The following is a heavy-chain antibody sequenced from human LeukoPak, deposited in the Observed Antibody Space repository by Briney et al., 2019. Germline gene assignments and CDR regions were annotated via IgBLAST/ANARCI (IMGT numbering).Heavy chain of an antibody. J-gene: IGHJ3*02. V-gene: IGHV4-59*08. CDR2: IYYSGST. D-gene: IGHD3-22*01. CDR1: GGSISSYY. Sequence: PSETLSLTCTASGGSISSYYWSWIRQPPGKGLEWIGYIYYSGSTNYDPSLKSRVTISVDTSKNQFSLKLSSVTAADTAVYYCARRGVITSSNAFDIWGQGTMVTVSS. CDR3: ARRGVITSSNAFDI.